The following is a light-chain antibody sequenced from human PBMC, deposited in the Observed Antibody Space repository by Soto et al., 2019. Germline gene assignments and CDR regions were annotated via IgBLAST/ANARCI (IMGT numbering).Light chain of an antibody. V-gene: IGLV1-44*01. CDR3: ATWDDSLNGMV. J-gene: IGLJ2*01. Sequence: QSVLTQPPSASGTPGQRVTISCSGSSSNIGSNTVNWYQKFPGTAPKLLIYSSVLRPSGVPDRFSGSKSGTSASLAISGLQSEDEADYYCATWDDSLNGMVFGGGTKVTVL. CDR1: SSNIGSNT. CDR2: SSV.